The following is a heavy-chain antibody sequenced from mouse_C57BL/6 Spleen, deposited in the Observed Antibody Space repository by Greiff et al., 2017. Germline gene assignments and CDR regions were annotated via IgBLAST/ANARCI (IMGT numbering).Heavy chain of an antibody. CDR1: GYTFTDYY. CDR2: IYPGSGNT. D-gene: IGHD1-1*01. V-gene: IGHV1-76*01. CDR3: AREDYYGSSYPYYYAMDY. J-gene: IGHJ4*01. Sequence: QVQLQQSGAELVRPGASVKLSCKASGYTFTDYYINWVKQRPGQGLEWIARIYPGSGNTYYNEKFKGKATLTAEKSSSTAYMQLSSLTSEDSAVYFCAREDYYGSSYPYYYAMDYWGQGTSVTVSS.